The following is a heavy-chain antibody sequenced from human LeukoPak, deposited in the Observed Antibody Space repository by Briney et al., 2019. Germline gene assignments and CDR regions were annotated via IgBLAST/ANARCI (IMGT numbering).Heavy chain of an antibody. CDR2: ISWNSGSI. D-gene: IGHD4-17*01. CDR3: AKDIGSTMTSEFSY. Sequence: GGSLRLSCAASGFTFDDYAMHWVRQAPGKGLEWVSGISWNSGSIGYADSVKGRFTISRDNAKNSLYLQMNSLRAEDTALYYCAKDIGSTMTSEFSYWGQGTLVTVSS. J-gene: IGHJ4*02. V-gene: IGHV3-9*01. CDR1: GFTFDDYA.